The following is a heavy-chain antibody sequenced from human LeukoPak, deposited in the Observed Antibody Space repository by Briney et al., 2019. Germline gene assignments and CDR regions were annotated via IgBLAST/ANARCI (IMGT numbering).Heavy chain of an antibody. V-gene: IGHV3-7*01. CDR1: GFTFSSHW. D-gene: IGHD1-1*01. CDR2: IKQDESEK. CDR3: ARDRNWSFDY. J-gene: IGHJ4*02. Sequence: GGSLRLSCAASGFTFSSHWMSWVRQAPGKGLEWVANIKQDESEKYYVDSVKGRFTISRDNAKNSLYLQMNSLRAEDTAVYYCARDRNWSFDYWGQGTLVTVSS.